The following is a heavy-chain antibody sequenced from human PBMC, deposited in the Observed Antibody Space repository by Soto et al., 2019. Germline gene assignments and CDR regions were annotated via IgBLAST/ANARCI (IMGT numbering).Heavy chain of an antibody. CDR3: ARDLWVATIQD. Sequence: QVQLVESGGGVVQPGRSLRLSCAASGFTFSSYGMHWVRQAPGKGLEWVAVIWYDGSNKYYADSVKGRFTISRDNSKNKLYLQMNSLRAEDTAVYYCARDLWVATIQDWGQGTLVTVSS. J-gene: IGHJ4*02. CDR1: GFTFSSYG. V-gene: IGHV3-33*01. CDR2: IWYDGSNK. D-gene: IGHD5-12*01.